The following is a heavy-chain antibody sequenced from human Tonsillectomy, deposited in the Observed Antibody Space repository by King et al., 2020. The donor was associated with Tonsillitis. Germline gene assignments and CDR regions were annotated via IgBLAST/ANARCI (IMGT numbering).Heavy chain of an antibody. CDR1: GGSISSYY. J-gene: IGHJ6*03. Sequence: QLQESGPGLVKPSETLSLTCTVSGGSISSYYWSWIRQPPGKGLEWIGYIYYSGSTNYNPSLKSRVTISVDTSKNQFSLKLSSVTAADTAVYDCARVCGSTSLVGGPLYYYMDVWGKGTTVTVSS. V-gene: IGHV4-59*01. CDR3: ARVCGSTSLVGGPLYYYMDV. CDR2: IYYSGST. D-gene: IGHD2-2*01.